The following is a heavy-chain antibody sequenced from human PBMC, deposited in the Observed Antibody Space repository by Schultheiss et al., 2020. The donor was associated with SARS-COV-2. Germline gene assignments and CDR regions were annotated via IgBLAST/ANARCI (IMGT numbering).Heavy chain of an antibody. CDR1: GFTFSSYA. CDR2: ISYDGSNK. Sequence: GGSLRLSCAASGFTFSSYAMHWVRQAPGKGLEWVAVISYDGSNKYYADSVKGRFTISRDNSKNTLYLQMNSLRAEDTAVYYCAKAYCGGDCYHSWFQHWGQGTLVTVSS. J-gene: IGHJ1*01. CDR3: AKAYCGGDCYHSWFQH. D-gene: IGHD2-21*02. V-gene: IGHV3-30*07.